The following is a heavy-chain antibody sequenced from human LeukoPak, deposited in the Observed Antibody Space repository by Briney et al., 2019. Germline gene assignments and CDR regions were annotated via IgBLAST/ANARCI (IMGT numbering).Heavy chain of an antibody. Sequence: GGSLRLSCTTSGFTFNMYWMSWVRQAPGKGLEWVANIKQDGSEKFYVDSVKGRFIISRDNAKNSVFLQMNSLRAEDTAMYYCARDIDLYYADHWGQGTLVTVSS. CDR2: IKQDGSEK. CDR1: GFTFNMYW. J-gene: IGHJ5*02. D-gene: IGHD3-22*01. V-gene: IGHV3-7*01. CDR3: ARDIDLYYADH.